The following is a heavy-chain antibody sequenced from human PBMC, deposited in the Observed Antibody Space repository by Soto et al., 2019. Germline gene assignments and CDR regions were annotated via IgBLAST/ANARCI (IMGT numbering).Heavy chain of an antibody. CDR3: ARGKKWFGVLYYMDV. J-gene: IGHJ6*03. CDR2: INHSGST. D-gene: IGHD3-10*01. CDR1: GGSFSGYY. V-gene: IGHV4-34*01. Sequence: QVQLQQWGAGLLKPSETLSLTCAVYGGSFSGYYWSWIRQPPGKGLEWIGEINHSGSTNYNPSLKRRVTISVDTSKNQFSLKLSSVTAADTAVYYCARGKKWFGVLYYMDVWGKGTTVTVSS.